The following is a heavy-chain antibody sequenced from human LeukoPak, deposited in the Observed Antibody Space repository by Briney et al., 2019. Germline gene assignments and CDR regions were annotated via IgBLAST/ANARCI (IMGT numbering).Heavy chain of an antibody. D-gene: IGHD3/OR15-3a*01. J-gene: IGHJ3*02. V-gene: IGHV3-11*01. CDR2: ISSGGSTV. CDR3: ARKRMDSDAFDI. Sequence: LSLTCTVSGGSISSYYWSWIRQPPGKGLEWVSNISSGGSTVYYADSVKGRFTNSRDNAKNSLSLQMNSLRAEDTAVYYCARKRMDSDAFDIWGQGTMVTVSS. CDR1: GGSISSYY.